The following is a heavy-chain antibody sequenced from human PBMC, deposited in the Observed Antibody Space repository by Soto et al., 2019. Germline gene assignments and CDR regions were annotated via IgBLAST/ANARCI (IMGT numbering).Heavy chain of an antibody. CDR1: GGSISSGGYS. CDR2: IYHSGST. J-gene: IGHJ5*02. CDR3: ARDQLEGNWFDP. Sequence: QLQLQESGSGLVRPSQTLSLTCAVSGGSISSGGYSWIWIRQPPGKGLEWIGYIYHSGSTLYNPSPKSRVTISVDKSKNQFSLKLSSVTAAYTAVYYCARDQLEGNWFDPWGQGTLVTVSS. D-gene: IGHD1-1*01. V-gene: IGHV4-30-2*01.